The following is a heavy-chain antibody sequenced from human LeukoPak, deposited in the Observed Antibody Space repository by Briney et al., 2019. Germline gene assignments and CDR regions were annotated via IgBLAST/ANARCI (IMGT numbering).Heavy chain of an antibody. J-gene: IGHJ4*01. V-gene: IGHV3-48*01. D-gene: IGHD5-12*01. CDR3: ARDHRYAFDN. Sequence: GGSLRLSCAASGFNFIDYSMNWVRQAPGKGLEWISYIGISSGNTKYADSVKGRFTISRDKARNSLYLQMNSLRVEGTAMYYCARDHRYAFDNWGHGTLVTVSS. CDR1: GFNFIDYS. CDR2: IGISSGNT.